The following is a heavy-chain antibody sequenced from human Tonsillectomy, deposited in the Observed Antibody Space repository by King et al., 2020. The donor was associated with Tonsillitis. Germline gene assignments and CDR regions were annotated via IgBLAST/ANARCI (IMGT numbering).Heavy chain of an antibody. Sequence: QLQESGPGLVKPSETLSLTCTVSGGSISNYYWCWILQPPGKGLEWGGYIYYRGSTHYNPSLRGRVTMSVDTSKNQFSLKLSSVTAADTAGYYCAKAGSSSWYLLYWGQGTLVTVSS. CDR3: AKAGSSSWYLLY. V-gene: IGHV4-59*01. J-gene: IGHJ4*02. CDR2: IYYRGST. CDR1: GGSISNYY. D-gene: IGHD6-13*01.